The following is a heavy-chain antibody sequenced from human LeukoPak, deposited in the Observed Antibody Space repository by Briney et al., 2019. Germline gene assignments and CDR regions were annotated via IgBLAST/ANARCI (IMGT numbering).Heavy chain of an antibody. CDR2: IRDDGSNK. Sequence: GGSLRLSCAASGFTFSTNGMHWVRQAPGKGLEWVAFIRDDGSNKYYADSVRGRFTISRDNSKNTLYLQMNSLRAEDTALYYCARGGLDSSSWYGLIDYWGQGTLVTVSS. D-gene: IGHD6-13*01. CDR3: ARGGLDSSSWYGLIDY. V-gene: IGHV3-30*02. J-gene: IGHJ4*02. CDR1: GFTFSTNG.